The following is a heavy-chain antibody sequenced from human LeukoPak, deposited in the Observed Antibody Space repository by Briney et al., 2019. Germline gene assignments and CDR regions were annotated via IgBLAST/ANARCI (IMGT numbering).Heavy chain of an antibody. D-gene: IGHD3-10*01. J-gene: IGHJ5*02. CDR3: AKTYYYGSGGLGWFDP. Sequence: GGSLRLSCAASGFTFSDYYMSWIRQAPGKGLEWVSYISSSGSTIYYADSVKGRFTISRDNAKNSLYLQMNSLRAEDTAVYYCAKTYYYGSGGLGWFDPWGQGTLVTVSS. V-gene: IGHV3-11*01. CDR1: GFTFSDYY. CDR2: ISSSGSTI.